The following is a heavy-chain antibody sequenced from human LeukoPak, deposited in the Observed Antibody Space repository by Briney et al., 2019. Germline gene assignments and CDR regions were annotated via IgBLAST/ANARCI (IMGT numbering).Heavy chain of an antibody. V-gene: IGHV4-61*02. CDR1: GGSISSGSYY. CDR2: IYTSGST. CDR3: ARHFDYGDLSFDY. Sequence: SETLSLTCTVSGGSISSGSYYWSWIRQPAGKGLEWIGRIYTSGSTNYNPSLKSRVTISVDTSKNQFSLKLSSVTAADTAVYYCARHFDYGDLSFDYWGQGTLVTVSS. J-gene: IGHJ4*02. D-gene: IGHD4-17*01.